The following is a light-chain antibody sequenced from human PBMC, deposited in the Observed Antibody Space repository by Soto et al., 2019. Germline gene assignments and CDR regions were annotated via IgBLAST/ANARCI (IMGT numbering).Light chain of an antibody. J-gene: IGLJ3*02. CDR2: EVS. CDR3: SSYTSSSTLGV. V-gene: IGLV2-14*01. Sequence: QSALTQPASVSGSPGQSITISCTGTSSDVGGYNYVSWYQQHPRKAPKLMIYEVSNRPSGVSNRFSGSKSGNTASLTISGLQAEDEADYYCSSYTSSSTLGVFGGGTKLTVL. CDR1: SSDVGGYNY.